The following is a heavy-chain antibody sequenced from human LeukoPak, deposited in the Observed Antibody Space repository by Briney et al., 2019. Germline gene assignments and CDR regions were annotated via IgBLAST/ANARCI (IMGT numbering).Heavy chain of an antibody. J-gene: IGHJ4*02. CDR3: ARSSSWYPQY. CDR1: GGSFSGYY. V-gene: IGHV4-34*01. CDR2: INHSGST. D-gene: IGHD6-13*01. Sequence: PSETLSLTSAVYGGSFSGYYWSWIRQPPGKGLEWIGEINHSGSTNYNPSLKSRVTISVDTSKNQFSLKLSSVTAADTAVYYCARSSSWYPQYWGQGTLVTVSS.